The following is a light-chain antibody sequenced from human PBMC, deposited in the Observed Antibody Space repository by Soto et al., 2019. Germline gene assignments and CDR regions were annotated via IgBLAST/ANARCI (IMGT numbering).Light chain of an antibody. V-gene: IGLV2-11*01. CDR3: CSYAGRSNFRV. Sequence: QSALTQPRSVSGSPGQSVTISCTGTRSDVGGYDYVSWYQQHPDKVPELMIYDVSKRPSGVPDRFSGSKSGNTASLTISGLQAEDEADSYCCSYAGRSNFRVFGGGTKLTVL. CDR2: DVS. CDR1: RSDVGGYDY. J-gene: IGLJ2*01.